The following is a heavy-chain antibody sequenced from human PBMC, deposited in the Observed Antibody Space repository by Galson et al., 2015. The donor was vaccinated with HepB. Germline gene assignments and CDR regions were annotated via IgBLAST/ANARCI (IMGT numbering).Heavy chain of an antibody. V-gene: IGHV3-23*01. CDR1: GFTFSSYA. J-gene: IGHJ4*02. CDR2: ISGSGGTT. CDR3: ARGGTAYGSSWYPRPFDY. D-gene: IGHD6-13*01. Sequence: SLRLSCAASGFTFSSYALNWVRQAPGKGLEWVSGISGSGGTTYSADSVKGRFTISRDNSKNTLYLQMNSLRGEDTAIYYCARGGTAYGSSWYPRPFDYWGQGALVTVSS.